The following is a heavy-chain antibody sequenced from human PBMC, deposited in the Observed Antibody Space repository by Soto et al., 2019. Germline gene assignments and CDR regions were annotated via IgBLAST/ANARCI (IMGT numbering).Heavy chain of an antibody. CDR2: SSTYNGNT. CDR3: VRDHHDFSSDYHYYHMDV. Sequence: QAQLVQSGAEMKKPGASVKVSCKASGYTLSNYGISWVRQAPGQGLEWMGWSSTYNGNTKYAKKFQGRVTMTTDTSTSTAYMELWSLRSDDTAVYYCVRDHHDFSSDYHYYHMDVWGKGTTVTVSS. D-gene: IGHD3-3*01. J-gene: IGHJ6*03. CDR1: GYTLSNYG. V-gene: IGHV1-18*01.